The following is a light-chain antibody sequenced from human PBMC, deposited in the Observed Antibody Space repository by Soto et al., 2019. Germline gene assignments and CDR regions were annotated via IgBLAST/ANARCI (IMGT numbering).Light chain of an antibody. Sequence: QSALTQPASVSGSAGQSITISCSGTMRDVGAYNLVSWYQQHPGTAPKLIIYEVRNRPSGISSRFSGSRSGNTASLAISGLQSEDEADYYCAAWDDSLNGFYVFGTGTKVTVL. J-gene: IGLJ1*01. V-gene: IGLV2-14*01. CDR3: AAWDDSLNGFYV. CDR2: EVR. CDR1: MRDVGAYNL.